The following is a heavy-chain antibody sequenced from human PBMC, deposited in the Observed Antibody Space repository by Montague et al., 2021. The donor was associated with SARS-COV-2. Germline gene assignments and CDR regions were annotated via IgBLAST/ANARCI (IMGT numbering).Heavy chain of an antibody. CDR2: INIGGTY. CDR3: ARSRDWYLGN. Sequence: SETLSLTCTVSGDSISSGGYFWGWMRQPPGKGLDWIASINIGGTYYFNPSLRSRVTISIDSSKNQFSLNVTSVTAAAAAVYFCARSRDWYLGNWGQGTLATVSS. J-gene: IGHJ4*02. CDR1: GDSISSGGYF. V-gene: IGHV4-39*07. D-gene: IGHD3-9*01.